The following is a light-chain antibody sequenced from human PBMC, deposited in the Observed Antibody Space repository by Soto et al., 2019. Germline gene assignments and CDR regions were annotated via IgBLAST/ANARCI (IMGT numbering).Light chain of an antibody. CDR1: QSISSW. V-gene: IGKV1-5*01. Sequence: DIQMTQSPSTLSASVGDRVTITCRASQSISSWLAWYQQKPGKAPKLLIYDASSLVSGVPSRFSGSASGTRFTHTISGPPLDYFGTYYCKNYNCYPWTFGQGTKVDIK. J-gene: IGKJ1*01. CDR2: DAS. CDR3: KNYNCYPWT.